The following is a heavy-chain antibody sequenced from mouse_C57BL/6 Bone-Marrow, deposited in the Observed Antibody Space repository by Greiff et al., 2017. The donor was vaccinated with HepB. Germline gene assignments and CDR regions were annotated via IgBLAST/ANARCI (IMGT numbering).Heavy chain of an antibody. D-gene: IGHD1-1*01. V-gene: IGHV1-39*01. CDR3: ARGGLLYGSSLPWYFDV. J-gene: IGHJ1*03. Sequence: EVKLMESGPELVKPGASVKISCKASGYSFTDYNMNWVKQSNGKSLEWIGVINPNYGTTSYNQKFKGKATLTVDQSSSTAYMQLNSLTSEDSAVYYCARGGLLYGSSLPWYFDVWGTGTTVTVSS. CDR1: GYSFTDYN. CDR2: INPNYGTT.